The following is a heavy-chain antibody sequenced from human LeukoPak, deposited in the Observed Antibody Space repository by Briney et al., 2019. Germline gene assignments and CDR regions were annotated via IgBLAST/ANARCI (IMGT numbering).Heavy chain of an antibody. J-gene: IGHJ4*02. V-gene: IGHV1-18*01. Sequence: ASVKVSCKASGYTFTSYGISWVRQAPGQGLEWMGWISAYNGNTNYAQKLQGRVTLTTDTSTSTAYMELRSLRSDDTAVYYCARAGVVIIEDPYFDYWGQGTLVTVSS. D-gene: IGHD3-3*01. CDR3: ARAGVVIIEDPYFDY. CDR1: GYTFTSYG. CDR2: ISAYNGNT.